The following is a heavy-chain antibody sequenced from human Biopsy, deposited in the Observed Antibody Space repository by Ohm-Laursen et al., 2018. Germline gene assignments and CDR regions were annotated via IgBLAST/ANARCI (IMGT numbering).Heavy chain of an antibody. CDR2: IYYSGST. V-gene: IGHV4-59*01. J-gene: IGHJ4*02. Sequence: TLSLTCTVSDGSINSCYWNWIRQPPGKRLEWIGNIYYSGSTNFIPSLKSRVTISVDTSKNQFSLKLSSVTAADTAVYFCARGSSYGYDFDYWGQGTLVAVSS. CDR1: DGSINSCY. D-gene: IGHD5-18*01. CDR3: ARGSSYGYDFDY.